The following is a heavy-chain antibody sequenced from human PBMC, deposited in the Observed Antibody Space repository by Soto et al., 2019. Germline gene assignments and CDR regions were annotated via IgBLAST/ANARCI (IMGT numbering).Heavy chain of an antibody. CDR2: ISGSGGST. J-gene: IGHJ4*02. D-gene: IGHD3-3*01. Sequence: SLRLSCAASGFTFSSYAMSWFRQAPGKGLEWVSAISGSGGSTYYADSVKGRFTISRDNSKNTLYLQMNSLRAEDTAVYYCAKDDIYDFWSGYYKGFDYWGQGTLVTVSS. CDR1: GFTFSSYA. CDR3: AKDDIYDFWSGYYKGFDY. V-gene: IGHV3-23*01.